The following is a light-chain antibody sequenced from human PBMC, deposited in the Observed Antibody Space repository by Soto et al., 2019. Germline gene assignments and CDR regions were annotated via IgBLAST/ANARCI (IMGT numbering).Light chain of an antibody. J-gene: IGLJ3*02. Sequence: QSALTQPASVSGSPGQSITISCTGTSSDVGGYNYVSWYQQQPGKAPKLLIYDVGNRPSGVSDRFSGSKSGNTASLTISGLQAEDEADYYCSSYTSSSTLVFGGGTQLTVL. V-gene: IGLV2-14*03. CDR3: SSYTSSSTLV. CDR2: DVG. CDR1: SSDVGGYNY.